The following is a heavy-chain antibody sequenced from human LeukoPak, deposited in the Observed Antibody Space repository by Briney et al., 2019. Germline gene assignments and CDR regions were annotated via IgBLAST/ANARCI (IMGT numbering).Heavy chain of an antibody. J-gene: IGHJ4*02. CDR3: VRHSCVVAFDY. D-gene: IGHD2-15*01. V-gene: IGHV4-59*08. CDR2: IYYTGNT. Sequence: PSETLSLTCTVSGVSISNHYSSWIRQPPGKGLEWIGYIYYTGNTNYNPSLKSRVTISEDTSKNQVSLELSSVTAADTAVYYCVRHSCVVAFDYWGQGNLVTVSS. CDR1: GVSISNHY.